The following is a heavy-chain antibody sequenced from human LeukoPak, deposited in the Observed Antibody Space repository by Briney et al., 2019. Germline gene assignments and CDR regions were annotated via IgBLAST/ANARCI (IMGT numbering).Heavy chain of an antibody. J-gene: IGHJ4*02. V-gene: IGHV1-18*04. CDR1: GYNFTTYG. D-gene: IGHD6-19*01. CDR3: SRDYSSDWCIFDF. CDR2: ISAHNGNT. Sequence: ASVKVSCKASGYNFTTYGITWVRQAPGQGLEWIGWISAHNGNTNYAQNLQGRVTMTTDTTTTTAYMELRSLRSDDTAVYYCSRDYSSDWCIFDFWGQGTLVTVSS.